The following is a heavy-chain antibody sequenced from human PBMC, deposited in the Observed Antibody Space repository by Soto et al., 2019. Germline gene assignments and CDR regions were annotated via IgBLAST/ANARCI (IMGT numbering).Heavy chain of an antibody. CDR2: ISYDGSNK. CDR1: GFTFSSYA. V-gene: IGHV3-30-3*01. D-gene: IGHD1-26*01. CDR3: ARENYRIVGATPYYYGMDV. Sequence: GGSLRLSCAASGFTFSSYAMHWVRQAPGKGLEWVAVISYDGSNKYYADSVKGRFTISRDNSKNTLYLQMNSLRAEDTAVYYCARENYRIVGATPYYYGMDVWGQGTTVTVSS. J-gene: IGHJ6*02.